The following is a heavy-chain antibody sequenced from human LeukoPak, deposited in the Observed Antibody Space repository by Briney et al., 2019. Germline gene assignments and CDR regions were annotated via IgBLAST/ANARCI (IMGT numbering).Heavy chain of an antibody. CDR3: ASTPNGVAAIYFDY. CDR2: ISYDGSNK. D-gene: IGHD2-15*01. CDR1: GFTFSSYG. Sequence: GGSLRLSCAASGFTFSSYGMHWVRQAPGKGLEWVAVISYDGSNKYYADFVKGRFTISRDNAKNTLYLQMNSLRAGDTAVYYCASTPNGVAAIYFDYWGQGTLVTVSS. V-gene: IGHV3-30*03. J-gene: IGHJ4*02.